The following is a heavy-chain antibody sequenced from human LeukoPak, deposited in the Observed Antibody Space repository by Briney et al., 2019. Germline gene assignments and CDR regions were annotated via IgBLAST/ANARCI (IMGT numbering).Heavy chain of an antibody. J-gene: IGHJ4*02. V-gene: IGHV3-21*01. Sequence: GGSLRLSCAASGFTLSSYSMNWVRQAPGKGLEWVSSISSSSSYIYYADSVKGRFTISRDNAKNSLYLQMNSLRAEDTAVYYCASLPSGDAGDYWGQGTLVTVSS. CDR2: ISSSSSYI. CDR3: ASLPSGDAGDY. CDR1: GFTLSSYS. D-gene: IGHD5-12*01.